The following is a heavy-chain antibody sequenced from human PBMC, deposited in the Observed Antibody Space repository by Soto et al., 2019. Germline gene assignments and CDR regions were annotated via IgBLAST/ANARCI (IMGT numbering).Heavy chain of an antibody. CDR1: CYTFTSYG. CDR3: ARDYGDRFEP. V-gene: IGHV1-18*01. CDR2: ISAYNGNT. Sequence: ASAKVSCKASCYTFTSYGISLLRQAPGQGLEWMGWISAYNGNTNYAQKLQGRVTMTTDTSTSTAYMELRSLRSDDTAVYYCARDYGDRFEPWGQGTLVTVSS. J-gene: IGHJ5*02. D-gene: IGHD4-17*01.